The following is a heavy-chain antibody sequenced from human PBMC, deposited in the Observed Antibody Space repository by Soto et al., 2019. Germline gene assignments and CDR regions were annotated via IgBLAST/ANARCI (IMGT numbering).Heavy chain of an antibody. D-gene: IGHD2-15*01. Sequence: SETLSLTCTVSGGSISSYYWSWIRQPPGKGLEWIGYIYYSGSTNYNPSLKSRVTISVDPSKNQFSLKLSSVTAADTAVYYCAREMSRVVVAAALGAWFDPWGQGTLVTVSS. CDR3: AREMSRVVVAAALGAWFDP. J-gene: IGHJ5*02. V-gene: IGHV4-59*01. CDR1: GGSISSYY. CDR2: IYYSGST.